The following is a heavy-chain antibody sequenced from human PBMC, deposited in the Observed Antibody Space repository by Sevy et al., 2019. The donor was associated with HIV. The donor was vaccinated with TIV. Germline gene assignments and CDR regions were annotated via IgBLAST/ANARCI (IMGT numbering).Heavy chain of an antibody. CDR1: GFTFSSYS. D-gene: IGHD1-26*01. J-gene: IGHJ4*02. CDR3: ARDFEQWELFFDY. V-gene: IGHV3-21*01. CDR2: ISSSSSYI. Sequence: GGSLRLSCAASGFTFSSYSMNWVRRAPGKVLEWVSSISSSSSYIYCADSVKGRFTISRDNAKNSLYLQMNSLRAEDTAVYYCARDFEQWELFFDYWGQGTLVTVSS.